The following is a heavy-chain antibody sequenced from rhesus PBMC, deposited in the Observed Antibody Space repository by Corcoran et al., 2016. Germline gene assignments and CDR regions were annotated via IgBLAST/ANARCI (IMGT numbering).Heavy chain of an antibody. Sequence: QVQLQQSGPGLVKPSESLSLTCAVTGCSISSRPWGSGLRQPPGKGVEWCGYISGSSGSTYYNTSLQSRVTISTDASKNQFSLKLSSATAADTAVYYCARSIAEADPADYWGQGVLVTVSS. D-gene: IGHD6-31*01. CDR3: ARSIAEADPADY. V-gene: IGHV4-65*01. J-gene: IGHJ4*01. CDR2: ISGSSGST. CDR1: GCSISSRPW.